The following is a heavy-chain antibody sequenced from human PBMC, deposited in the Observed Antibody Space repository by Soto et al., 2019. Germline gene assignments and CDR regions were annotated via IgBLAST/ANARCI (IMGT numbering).Heavy chain of an antibody. J-gene: IGHJ4*02. CDR1: GASIFSLY. CDR2: IYYSGNT. CDR3: ARLSPGKLLDF. V-gene: IGHV4-59*12. D-gene: IGHD2-15*01. Sequence: ASETLSLTCTVSGASIFSLYWTWIRQPPGKGLEWIGNIYYSGNTNYNPSLKSRVTISVDTSKNQFSLSLRSVSAADTAAYFCARLSPGKLLDFWGPGTLVTVS.